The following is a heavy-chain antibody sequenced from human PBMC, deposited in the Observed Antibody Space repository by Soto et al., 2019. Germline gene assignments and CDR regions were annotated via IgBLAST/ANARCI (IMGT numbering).Heavy chain of an antibody. V-gene: IGHV3-30-3*01. D-gene: IGHD6-13*01. CDR3: ARDTLEQQLVLFVY. CDR2: ISYDGSNK. CDR1: GFTFSSYA. J-gene: IGHJ4*02. Sequence: ESGGGVVQPGRSLRLSCAASGFTFSSYAMHWVRQAPGTGLEWVAVISYDGSNKYYADSVKGRFTISRDNSKNTLYLQMNSLRAEDTAVYYCARDTLEQQLVLFVYWGQGTLVTVSS.